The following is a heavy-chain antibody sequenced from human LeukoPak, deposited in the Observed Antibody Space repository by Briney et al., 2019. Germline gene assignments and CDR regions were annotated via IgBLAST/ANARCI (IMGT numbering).Heavy chain of an antibody. CDR2: IQSKADGGTP. CDR1: GFTFSDTW. Sequence: PGGSLRLSCAARGFTFSDTWMSWVRHTPGQGLEWVGRIQSKADGGTPAYAVPVKGRFIISRDDSKNTVYQQMDSLKIEDTGVYYCTTVYYWGQGTVVTVAS. V-gene: IGHV3-15*01. CDR3: TTVYY. J-gene: IGHJ4*02.